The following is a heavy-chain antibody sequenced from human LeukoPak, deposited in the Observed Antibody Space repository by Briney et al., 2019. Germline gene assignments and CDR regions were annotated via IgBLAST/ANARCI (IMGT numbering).Heavy chain of an antibody. J-gene: IGHJ6*02. V-gene: IGHV3-21*01. D-gene: IGHD3-10*01. CDR3: ARNTITGYYYGMDV. Sequence: GGSLRLSCAASGFTFSSYSMNWVRQAPGKGLEWVSSISSSTYIYYADSVKGRFTISRDNAKNSLYLQMNSLRAEDTAVFYCARNTITGYYYGMDVWGQGTTVTVSS. CDR1: GFTFSSYS. CDR2: ISSSTYI.